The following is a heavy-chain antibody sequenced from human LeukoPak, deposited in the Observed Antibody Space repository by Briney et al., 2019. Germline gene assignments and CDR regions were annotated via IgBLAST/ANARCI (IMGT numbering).Heavy chain of an antibody. J-gene: IGHJ6*03. Sequence: GGSLRLSCAASGFIVRNNYMSWVRQTPGTGLEWVSVIYSGGSAYYADSVKGRFTISRDDSKNSVSLQMNSLRAEDTAVYYCTKGKEDNPLWVGEFPLMDVWGKGTTVTVSS. V-gene: IGHV3-53*01. D-gene: IGHD3-10*01. CDR2: IYSGGSA. CDR3: TKGKEDNPLWVGEFPLMDV. CDR1: GFIVRNNY.